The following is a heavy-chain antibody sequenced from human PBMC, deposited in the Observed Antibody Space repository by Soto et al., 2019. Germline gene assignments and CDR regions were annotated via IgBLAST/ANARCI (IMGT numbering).Heavy chain of an antibody. CDR3: AREGLGWDCSGGSCYSLTGGERQNNRDY. CDR1: GFTFSSYS. Sequence: EVQLVESGGGLVQPGGSLRLSCAASGFTFSSYSMNWVRQAPGKGLEWVSYISSSSSTIYYADSVKGRFTISRDNAKNSLYLQMNSLRAEDTAVYYCAREGLGWDCSGGSCYSLTGGERQNNRDYWGQGTLVTVSS. V-gene: IGHV3-48*01. D-gene: IGHD2-15*01. CDR2: ISSSSSTI. J-gene: IGHJ4*02.